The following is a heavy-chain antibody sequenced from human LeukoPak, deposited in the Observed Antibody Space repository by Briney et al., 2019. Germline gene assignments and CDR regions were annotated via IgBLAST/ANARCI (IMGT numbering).Heavy chain of an antibody. CDR1: GGSISSYY. CDR2: LYYSGST. Sequence: SETLSLTCTVSGGSISSYYWSWIRQPPGKGLEWIGYLYYSGSTNYNPSLKSRVTISVDTSKNQFSLKLSSVTAADTAVYYCARIDRIAAASRRWFDPWGQGTLVTVSS. J-gene: IGHJ5*02. V-gene: IGHV4-59*08. D-gene: IGHD6-13*01. CDR3: ARIDRIAAASRRWFDP.